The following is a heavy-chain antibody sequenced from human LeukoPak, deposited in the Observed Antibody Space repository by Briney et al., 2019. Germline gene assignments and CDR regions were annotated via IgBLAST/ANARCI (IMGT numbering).Heavy chain of an antibody. J-gene: IGHJ4*02. V-gene: IGHV4-34*01. CDR1: GGSFSGYY. CDR2: IYYSGST. CDR3: AGAQAVAADY. Sequence: SETLSLTCAVYGGSFSGYYWSWIRQPPGKGLEWIGSIYYSGSTYYNPSLKSRVTISVDTSKNQFSLKLSSVTAADTAVYYCAGAQAVAADYWGQGTLVTVSS. D-gene: IGHD6-19*01.